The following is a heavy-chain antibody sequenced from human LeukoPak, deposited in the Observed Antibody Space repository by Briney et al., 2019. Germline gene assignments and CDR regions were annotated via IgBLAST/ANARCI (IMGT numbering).Heavy chain of an antibody. CDR1: GGTFSSYT. CDR2: IIPILGIA. J-gene: IGHJ6*02. V-gene: IGHV1-69*02. Sequence: SVKVSCKASGGTFSSYTISWVRQAPGQGLEWMGRIIPILGIANYAQKFQGRVTIAADKSTSTAYMELSSLRSEDTAVYYCASFIAARPNYYYGMDVWGQGTTVTVSS. CDR3: ASFIAARPNYYYGMDV. D-gene: IGHD6-6*01.